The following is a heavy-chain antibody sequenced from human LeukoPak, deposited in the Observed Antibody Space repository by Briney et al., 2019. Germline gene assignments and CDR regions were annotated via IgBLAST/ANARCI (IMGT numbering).Heavy chain of an antibody. Sequence: RPSETLSLTCTVSGGSISSSSYYWGWIRQPPGKGLEWIGSIYYSGSTYYNPSLKSRVTISVDMSKNQFSLKLSSVTAADTAVYYCARFKWELLRGFDYWGQGTLVTVSS. D-gene: IGHD1-26*01. CDR2: IYYSGST. V-gene: IGHV4-39*01. CDR1: GGSISSSSYY. J-gene: IGHJ4*02. CDR3: ARFKWELLRGFDY.